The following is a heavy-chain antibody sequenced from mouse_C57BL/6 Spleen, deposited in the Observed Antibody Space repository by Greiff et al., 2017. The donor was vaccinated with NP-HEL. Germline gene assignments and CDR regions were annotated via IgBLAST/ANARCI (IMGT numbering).Heavy chain of an antibody. V-gene: IGHV5-16*01. D-gene: IGHD2-5*01. CDR2: INYDGSST. CDR3: ARGSNHEGYWYFDV. CDR1: GFTFSDYY. J-gene: IGHJ1*03. Sequence: EVKLVESEGGLVQPGSSMKLSCTASGFTFSDYYMAWVRQVPEKGLEWVANINYDGSSTYYLDSLKSRFIISRDNAKNILYLQMSSLKSEDTATYYCARGSNHEGYWYFDVWGTGTTVTVSS.